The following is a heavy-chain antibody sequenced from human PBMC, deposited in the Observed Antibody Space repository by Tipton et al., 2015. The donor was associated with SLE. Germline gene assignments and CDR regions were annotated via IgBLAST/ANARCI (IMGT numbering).Heavy chain of an antibody. CDR1: GFTFSSYE. J-gene: IGHJ3*02. V-gene: IGHV3-48*03. CDR3: VRDIGAFDI. Sequence: AVSGFTFSSYEMNWVRQAPGKGLEWVSYISSSGSIIYYADSVKGRFTISRDNAKNSLYLQMNSLRVEDTAVYYCVRDIGAFDIWGQGTVVTVSS. D-gene: IGHD3-3*01. CDR2: ISSSGSII.